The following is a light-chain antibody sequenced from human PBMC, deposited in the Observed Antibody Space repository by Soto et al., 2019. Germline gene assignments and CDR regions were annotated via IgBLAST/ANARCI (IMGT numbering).Light chain of an antibody. Sequence: EIVLPQSPGTLYLSPGERATLSCRASQNVSSTYLAWYRQKPGQAPGPRIYDASSRATGIPDRFSGSGSGTDFTLTISRLEPEDFAVYYCQQYGSSPLTVGQGTKLEIK. CDR2: DAS. CDR3: QQYGSSPLT. CDR1: QNVSSTY. J-gene: IGKJ1*01. V-gene: IGKV3-20*01.